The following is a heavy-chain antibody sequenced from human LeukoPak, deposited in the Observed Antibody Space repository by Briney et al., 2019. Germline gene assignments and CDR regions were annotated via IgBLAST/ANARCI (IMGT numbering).Heavy chain of an antibody. V-gene: IGHV1-18*01. CDR3: ARTTYYDILTGYPDLY. D-gene: IGHD3-9*01. CDR2: ISAYNGNT. Sequence: ASVKVSCKASRYTFTSYGISWVRQAPGQGLEWMGWISAYNGNTNYAQKLQGRVTMTTDTSTSTAYMELRSLRSDDTAVYYCARTTYYDILTGYPDLYWGQGTLVTVSS. J-gene: IGHJ4*02. CDR1: RYTFTSYG.